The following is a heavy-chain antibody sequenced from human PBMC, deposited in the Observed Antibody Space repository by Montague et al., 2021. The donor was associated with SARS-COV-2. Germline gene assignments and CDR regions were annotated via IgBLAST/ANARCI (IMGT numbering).Heavy chain of an antibody. Sequence: SLRLSCAASGFSFSNYAMSWVRQAPGKGLDWVSSITGSGHTTYYADSVKGRFTISRDNSKNTLYLQMSSLRAEDTALYYCAKEKTGTTPHDYWGQGTLVTVSS. J-gene: IGHJ4*02. CDR1: GFSFSNYA. CDR3: AKEKTGTTPHDY. D-gene: IGHD1-7*01. CDR2: ITGSGHTT. V-gene: IGHV3-23*01.